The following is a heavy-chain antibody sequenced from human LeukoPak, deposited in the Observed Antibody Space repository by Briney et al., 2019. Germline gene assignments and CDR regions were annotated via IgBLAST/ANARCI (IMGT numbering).Heavy chain of an antibody. CDR3: ARDVTGPKGMDV. CDR1: GFSVRDYA. Sequence: GGSLRLSCAASGFSVRDYAMHWVRQAPGKGLEWVAVISYDGSNKYYADSVKGRFTISRDNSKNTLYLQMNSLRAEDTAVYYCARDVTGPKGMDVWGQGTTVTVSS. V-gene: IGHV3-30-3*01. J-gene: IGHJ6*02. D-gene: IGHD1-7*01. CDR2: ISYDGSNK.